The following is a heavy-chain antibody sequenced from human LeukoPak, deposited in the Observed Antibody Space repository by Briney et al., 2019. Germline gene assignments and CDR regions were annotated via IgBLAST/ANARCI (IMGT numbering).Heavy chain of an antibody. CDR1: GGFIASYS. CDR2: LYTSGGS. J-gene: IGHJ4*02. Sequence: SETLSLTCTVSGGFIASYSWSWIRQPAGKGLEWIGRLYTSGGSDYNPSLKSRVTMSLDTSKNQFYLKMTSVTAADTAVYYCARGPSGYYYGWGQGILVTVSS. D-gene: IGHD3-22*01. CDR3: ARGPSGYYYG. V-gene: IGHV4-4*07.